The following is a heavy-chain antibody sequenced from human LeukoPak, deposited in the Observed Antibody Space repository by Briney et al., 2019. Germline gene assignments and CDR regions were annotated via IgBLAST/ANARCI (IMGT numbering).Heavy chain of an antibody. Sequence: PGGSLRLSCAAPGLTFSSFGMHWVRQAPGKGLEWVAFMRYDGSIKYYVDSVKGRSTISRDNSKNTLYLHVNSLRAEDTAVYYCAKDTSIGKYCTSGVCSPFDYWGQGTLVTVSS. D-gene: IGHD2-8*01. CDR3: AKDTSIGKYCTSGVCSPFDY. J-gene: IGHJ4*02. V-gene: IGHV3-30*02. CDR2: MRYDGSIK. CDR1: GLTFSSFG.